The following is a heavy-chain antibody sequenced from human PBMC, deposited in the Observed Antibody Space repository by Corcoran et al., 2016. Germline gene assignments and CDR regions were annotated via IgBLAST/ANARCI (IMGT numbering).Heavy chain of an antibody. CDR3: ARENRDYVYYYYGMDV. D-gene: IGHD4-17*01. V-gene: IGHV3-53*01. CDR1: GFTVSSNY. J-gene: IGHJ6*02. CDR2: IYSGGST. Sequence: EVQLVESGGGLIQPGGSLRLSCAASGFTVSSNYMSWVSQAPGKGLEWVSVIYSGGSTYYANSVKGRCTITRDNSKNKLYLQMTSLRAEDTAVYYCARENRDYVYYYYGMDVWGQGTTVTVSS.